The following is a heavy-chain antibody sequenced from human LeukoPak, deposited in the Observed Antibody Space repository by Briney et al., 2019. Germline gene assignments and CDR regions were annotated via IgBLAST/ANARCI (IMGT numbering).Heavy chain of an antibody. D-gene: IGHD5-18*01. V-gene: IGHV4-61*01. CDR2: IYYSGST. J-gene: IGHJ4*02. Sequence: SETLSLTCTVSGGSVSSGSYYWSWIRQPPGKGLEWIGYIYYSGSTNYNPSLKSRVTISVDTSKNQFSLKLSSVTAADTSVYYCARDSDTHTDYWGQGTLVTVSS. CDR3: ARDSDTHTDY. CDR1: GGSVSSGSYY.